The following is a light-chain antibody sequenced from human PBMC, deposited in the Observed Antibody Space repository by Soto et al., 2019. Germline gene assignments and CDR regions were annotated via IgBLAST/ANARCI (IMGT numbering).Light chain of an antibody. V-gene: IGKV3-11*01. CDR2: DAS. CDR1: QSVSSY. CDR3: QQRSNGPLLLT. Sequence: EIVLTQSPATLSLSPGERATLSCRASQSVSSYLAWYQQKPGQAPRLLNYDASNRATGIPARFSGSGSGTDFSLTISSLEPEDFAVYSFQQRSNGPLLLTFGGGTKVEIK. J-gene: IGKJ4*01.